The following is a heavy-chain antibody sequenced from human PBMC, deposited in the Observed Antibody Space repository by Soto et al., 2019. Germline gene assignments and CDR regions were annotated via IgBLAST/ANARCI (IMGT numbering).Heavy chain of an antibody. Sequence: QVQLVESGGGLVKPGGSLRLSCAASGFTFSDYYMSWIRQAPGKGLEWVSYISSSSSDTNYADSVKGRFTISRDNAKNSLYLQMNSLRAEDTAVYYCARDRTQGVNNCYYGMDVWGQGTTVTVSS. CDR3: ARDRTQGVNNCYYGMDV. V-gene: IGHV3-11*05. CDR2: ISSSSSDT. CDR1: GFTFSDYY. J-gene: IGHJ6*02. D-gene: IGHD3-10*01.